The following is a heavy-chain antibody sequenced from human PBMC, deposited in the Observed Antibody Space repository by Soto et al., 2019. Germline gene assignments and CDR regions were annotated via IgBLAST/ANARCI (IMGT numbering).Heavy chain of an antibody. V-gene: IGHV4-61*01. D-gene: IGHD5-18*01. Sequence: PSETLSLTCTVSGGSVSSGSYYWSWIRQPPGKGLEWIGYIYYSGSTNYNPSLKSRVTISVDTSKNQFSLKLSSVTAADTAVYYCARGGIQLWLRAFDIWGQGTMVTVSS. J-gene: IGHJ3*02. CDR1: GGSVSSGSYY. CDR2: IYYSGST. CDR3: ARGGIQLWLRAFDI.